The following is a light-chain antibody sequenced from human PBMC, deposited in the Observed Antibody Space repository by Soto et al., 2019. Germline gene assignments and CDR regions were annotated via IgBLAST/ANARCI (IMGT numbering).Light chain of an antibody. Sequence: QSALTQPASVSGSPGQSITISCTGTSSDVGGHNYVSWYQQHPGKAPKLMIYEVSNRPSGVSNRFSGSKSGNTASLTISGLQAEDESRYYCSSYTSSRTPYVFGTGTKVTVL. V-gene: IGLV2-14*01. CDR1: SSDVGGHNY. CDR2: EVS. J-gene: IGLJ1*01. CDR3: SSYTSSRTPYV.